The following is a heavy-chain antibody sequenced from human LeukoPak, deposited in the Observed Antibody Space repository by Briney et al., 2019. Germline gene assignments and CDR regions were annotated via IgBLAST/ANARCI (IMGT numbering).Heavy chain of an antibody. J-gene: IGHJ4*02. CDR2: ISGSGGST. CDR1: GFTFSSYA. V-gene: IGHV3-23*01. CDR3: AKASGKRTYYFDY. Sequence: QPGGSLRLSCAASGFTFSSYAMSWVRQAPGKGLEWVSAISGSGGSTYYADSVKGRFTISRDNSKNTLYLQVNSLRAEDTAVYYCAKASGKRTYYFDYWGQGTLVTVSS.